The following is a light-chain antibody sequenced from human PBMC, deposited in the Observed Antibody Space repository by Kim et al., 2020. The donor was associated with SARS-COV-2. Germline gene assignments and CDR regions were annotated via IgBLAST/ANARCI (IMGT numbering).Light chain of an antibody. J-gene: IGLJ3*02. CDR1: SLRSYY. CDR3: NSRDSSGNHWV. Sequence: LGQTVRITSQGDSLRSYYASWYQQKPGQAPVLVIYGKNNRPSGIPDRFSGSSSGNTASLTITGAQAEDEADYYCNSRDSSGNHWVFGGGTKLTVL. V-gene: IGLV3-19*01. CDR2: GKN.